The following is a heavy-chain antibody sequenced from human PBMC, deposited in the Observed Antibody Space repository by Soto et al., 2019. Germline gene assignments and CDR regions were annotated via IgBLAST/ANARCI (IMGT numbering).Heavy chain of an antibody. CDR1: GFTFSIYA. D-gene: IGHD5-12*01. J-gene: IGHJ5*02. CDR2: VSTNGGTS. V-gene: IGHV3-64D*06. CDR3: VKDRAPRDGYKTQPGS. Sequence: GGSLRLSCSASGFTFSIYAMHWVRQAPGKGLEYVSAVSTNGGTSYYADSVKDRFTISRDNSRNTLYLQMNSLRPEDTAVYYCVKDRAPRDGYKTQPGSWGLGTLVTVSS.